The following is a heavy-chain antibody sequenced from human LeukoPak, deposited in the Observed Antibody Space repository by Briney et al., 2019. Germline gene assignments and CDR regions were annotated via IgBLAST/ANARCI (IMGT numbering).Heavy chain of an antibody. CDR3: ASQYNSGWPEFFQH. D-gene: IGHD6-19*01. CDR1: GFTFSRYD. Sequence: PGGSLRLSCAASGFTFSRYDMHWVRQAPGKGLEWVALISYDGGNKNYTDSVKGRFTISRDNFKNTVYLQMNSLRVEDTAVYYCASQYNSGWPEFFQHWGQATLVTVSS. CDR2: ISYDGGNK. V-gene: IGHV3-30-3*01. J-gene: IGHJ1*01.